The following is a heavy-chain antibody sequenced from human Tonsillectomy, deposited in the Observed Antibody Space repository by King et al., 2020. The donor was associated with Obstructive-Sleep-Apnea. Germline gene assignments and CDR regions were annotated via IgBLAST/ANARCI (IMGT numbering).Heavy chain of an antibody. D-gene: IGHD4-23*01. CDR3: AKDDPVVNY. V-gene: IGHV3-30*02. J-gene: IGHJ4*02. Sequence: VQLVESGGGVVQPGRSLRLSCTTSGFKFSDYGMHWVRQAPGKGLEWLTFTRKDGSEKFYADSVRGRFSISRDDSKNLVYLEMSSLRTEDTAGYFCAKDDPVVNYWGQGTLVTVSS. CDR2: TRKDGSEK. CDR1: GFKFSDYG.